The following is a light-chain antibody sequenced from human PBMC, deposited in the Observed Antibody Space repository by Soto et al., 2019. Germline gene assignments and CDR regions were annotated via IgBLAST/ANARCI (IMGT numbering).Light chain of an antibody. J-gene: IGKJ5*01. V-gene: IGKV3-11*01. CDR3: QQRHMWPIT. Sequence: EIVLTQSPATLSLSPGERATLSCRASQSVSNFLAWYQQKPGQAPRLLIYDAYNRATGIPPRFSGSGSGTDFTLTISSLEPEDSAVYYCQQRHMWPITFGQGTRLENK. CDR1: QSVSNF. CDR2: DAY.